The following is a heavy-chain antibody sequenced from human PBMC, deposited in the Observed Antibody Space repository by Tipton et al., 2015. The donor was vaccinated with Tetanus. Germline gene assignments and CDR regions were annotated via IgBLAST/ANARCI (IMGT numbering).Heavy chain of an antibody. Sequence: LRLSCTVSGGSISSYYWSWIRQPAGKGLEWIGRIYTSGSTNYNPSLRSRVTMSVDTSKNQFSLKLSSVTAADTAVYYCARHDLRLGELSLLSPFDYWGQGTLVTVSS. J-gene: IGHJ4*02. CDR2: IYTSGST. CDR1: GGSISSYY. CDR3: ARHDLRLGELSLLSPFDY. V-gene: IGHV4-4*07. D-gene: IGHD3-16*02.